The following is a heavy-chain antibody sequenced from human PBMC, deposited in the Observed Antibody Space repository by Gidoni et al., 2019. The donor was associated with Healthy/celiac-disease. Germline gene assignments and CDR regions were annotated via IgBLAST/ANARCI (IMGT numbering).Heavy chain of an antibody. J-gene: IGHJ6*02. CDR3: AKDQGVPAKARFYYYYYGMDV. V-gene: IGHV3-23*01. D-gene: IGHD2-2*01. CDR2: ISGSGGST. Sequence: EVQLLESGGGLVQPGGSLRLSCAASGFTFSSYAMSWVRQAPGKGLEWVSAISGSGGSTYYADSVKGRFTISRDNSKNTLYLQMNSLRAEDTAVYYCAKDQGVPAKARFYYYYYGMDVWGQGTTVTVSS. CDR1: GFTFSSYA.